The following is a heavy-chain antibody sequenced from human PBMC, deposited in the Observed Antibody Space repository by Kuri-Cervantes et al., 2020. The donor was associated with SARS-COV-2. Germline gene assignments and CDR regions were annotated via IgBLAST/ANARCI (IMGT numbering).Heavy chain of an antibody. CDR1: GFTFSSCA. V-gene: IGHV3-23*01. D-gene: IGHD3-22*01. CDR3: ASGYSIDY. J-gene: IGHJ4*02. CDR2: ISGSGGST. Sequence: GESLKISCAASGFTFSSCAMSWVRQAPGKGLEWVSVISGSGGSTYYADSVKGRFTISRDNSKNTLYLQMNSLRAEDTAVYYCASGYSIDYWGQGTLVTVSS.